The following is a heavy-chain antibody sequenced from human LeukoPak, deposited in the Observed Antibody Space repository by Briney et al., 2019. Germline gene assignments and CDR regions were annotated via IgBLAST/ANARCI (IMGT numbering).Heavy chain of an antibody. CDR3: ARDAYDILTGGAFDI. CDR2: ISSSGSTI. V-gene: IGHV3-11*01. CDR1: GFTFSDYY. J-gene: IGHJ3*02. Sequence: PGGSLRLSCAASGFTFSDYYMSWIRQAPGKGLEWASYISSSGSTIYYADSVKGRFTISRDNAKNSLYPQMNSLRAEDTAVYYCARDAYDILTGGAFDIWGQGTMVTVSS. D-gene: IGHD3-9*01.